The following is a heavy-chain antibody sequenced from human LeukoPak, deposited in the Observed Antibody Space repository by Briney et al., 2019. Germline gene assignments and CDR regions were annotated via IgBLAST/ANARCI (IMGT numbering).Heavy chain of an antibody. V-gene: IGHV4-38-2*01. Sequence: LRLSCAASGFTFSSYAMSWVRQAPGKGLEWIGSIYHSGSTYYNPSLKSRVTISVDTSKNQFSLKLSSVTAADTAVYYCASLDYWGQGTLVTVSS. J-gene: IGHJ4*02. CDR3: ASLDY. CDR2: IYHSGST. CDR1: GFTFSSYA.